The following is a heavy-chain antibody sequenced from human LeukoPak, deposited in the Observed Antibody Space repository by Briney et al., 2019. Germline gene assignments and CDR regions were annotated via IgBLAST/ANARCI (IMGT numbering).Heavy chain of an antibody. CDR3: AELGITMVGGV. CDR2: ISSSGSTI. D-gene: IGHD3-10*02. CDR1: GFTFSSYE. J-gene: IGHJ6*04. V-gene: IGHV3-48*03. Sequence: GRSLRLSCAASGFTFSSYEMNWVRQAPGKGLEWVSYISSSGSTIYYADSVKGRFTISRDNAKNSLYLQMNSLRAEDTAVYYCAELGITMVGGVWGKGTTVTISS.